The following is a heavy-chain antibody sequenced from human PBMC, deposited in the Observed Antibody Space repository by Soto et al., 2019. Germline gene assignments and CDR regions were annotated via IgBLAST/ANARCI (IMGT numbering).Heavy chain of an antibody. CDR2: INHSGST. V-gene: IGHV4-34*01. J-gene: IGHJ4*02. Sequence: SETLSLTCAVYGGSFSGYYWSWTRQPPGKGLEWIGEINHSGSTNYNPSLKSRVTISVDTSKNQFSLKLSSVTAADTVFYYCARGHCSGGSCYSKMGDYWGQGTLVTVSS. CDR1: GGSFSGYY. D-gene: IGHD2-15*01. CDR3: ARGHCSGGSCYSKMGDY.